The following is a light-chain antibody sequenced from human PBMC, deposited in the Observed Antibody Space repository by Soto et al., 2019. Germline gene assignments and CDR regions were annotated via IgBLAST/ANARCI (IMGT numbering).Light chain of an antibody. V-gene: IGLV2-11*01. CDR3: CSYAGSYTFVV. CDR1: SSDVGDYNY. J-gene: IGLJ2*01. CDR2: DVS. Sequence: QSALTQPRSVSGSPGQSVTISCTGTSSDVGDYNYVSWYQQHPGKAPKLMIYDVSQWPSGVPDRFSGSKSGNTASLTISGLQAEDEADYYCCSYAGSYTFVVFGGGTKLTVL.